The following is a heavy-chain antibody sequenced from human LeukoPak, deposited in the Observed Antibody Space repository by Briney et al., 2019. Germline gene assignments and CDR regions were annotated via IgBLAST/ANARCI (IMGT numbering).Heavy chain of an antibody. Sequence: ASVKVSCKASGYTFTRYDINWVRQATGQGLEWMGWMNPNSGNTGYAQKFQGRVTMTRNTSISTAYMELSSLRSEDTAVYYCARGYHYYDFWSGYPYYDYWGQGTLVTVSS. J-gene: IGHJ4*02. CDR2: MNPNSGNT. CDR3: ARGYHYYDFWSGYPYYDY. CDR1: GYTFTRYD. D-gene: IGHD3-3*01. V-gene: IGHV1-8*01.